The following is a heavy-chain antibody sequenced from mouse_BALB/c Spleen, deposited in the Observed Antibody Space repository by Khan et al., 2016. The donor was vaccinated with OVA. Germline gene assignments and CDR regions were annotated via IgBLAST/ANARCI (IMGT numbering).Heavy chain of an antibody. J-gene: IGHJ3*01. CDR1: GYTFTNYG. D-gene: IGHD1-1*01. CDR3: ARGNYYGSNSWFAY. Sequence: QIQLVQSGPELKKPGETVKISCKASGYTFTNYGINWVKQAPGKGLKWMGWINTNTREPTYAEEFKGRFAFSLETSASTAYLQLNNLKNEDTATYFCARGNYYGSNSWFAYWGQGTLVIVSA. V-gene: IGHV9-3*02. CDR2: INTNTREP.